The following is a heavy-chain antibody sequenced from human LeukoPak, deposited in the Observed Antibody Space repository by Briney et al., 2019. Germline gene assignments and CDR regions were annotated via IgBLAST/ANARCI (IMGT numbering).Heavy chain of an antibody. CDR3: ARVDLGSGWPDWYFDL. Sequence: GVSLRLSCAASGFTFNDHGMSWVRQAPGKGLKCVSGINWNGGATGYADSVKGRFTISRDDATKSLYLQMDSLRAEDTALYYCARVDLGSGWPDWYFDLWGRGTLVTVSS. J-gene: IGHJ2*01. V-gene: IGHV3-20*04. D-gene: IGHD6-19*01. CDR2: INWNGGAT. CDR1: GFTFNDHG.